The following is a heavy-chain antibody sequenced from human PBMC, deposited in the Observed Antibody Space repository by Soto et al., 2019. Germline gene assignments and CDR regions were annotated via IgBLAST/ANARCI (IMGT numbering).Heavy chain of an antibody. CDR1: GGTFKSYA. D-gene: IGHD2-8*01. V-gene: IGHV1-69*01. CDR2: FIPMFGTA. CDR3: ARGLTVYSAVLHYFHAMDV. Sequence: QVQLVQSGAEVKKPGSSVKVSCKVSGGTFKSYAISWLRQAPGQGLEWMGGFIPMFGTASYAQKFQGRVTITADESTSTTYMELSSLRSEDTAIFFCARGLTVYSAVLHYFHAMDVWGQGTSVTISS. J-gene: IGHJ6*02.